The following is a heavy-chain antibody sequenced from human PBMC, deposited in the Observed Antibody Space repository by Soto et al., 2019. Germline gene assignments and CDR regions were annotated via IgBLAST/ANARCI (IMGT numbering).Heavy chain of an antibody. CDR1: GGTFSSYT. D-gene: IGHD4-17*01. CDR2: IIPILGIA. CDR3: ARGDATKIVVTTYYAMDV. J-gene: IGHJ6*02. Sequence: GASVKVSCKASGGTFSSYTISWVRQAPGQGLEWMGRIIPILGIANYAQKFQGRVTITADESTNIVYMDVTSLRSEDTAVYYCARGDATKIVVTTYYAMDVWGQGTMVTVSS. V-gene: IGHV1-69*02.